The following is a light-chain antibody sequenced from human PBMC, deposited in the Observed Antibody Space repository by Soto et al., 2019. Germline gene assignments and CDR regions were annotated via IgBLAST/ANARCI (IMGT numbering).Light chain of an antibody. CDR3: HHYGSSPPIT. V-gene: IGKV3-20*01. J-gene: IGKJ5*01. CDR2: AAS. Sequence: DIVLTQSPGTLSLSPGERATLSCRASQSVSSKYLAWYQQKPGQAPRFLIYAASSRATGIPDRFSGSGSGTDFTLTISRLEPEDFAVYYCHHYGSSPPITFGQGTRLEIK. CDR1: QSVSSKY.